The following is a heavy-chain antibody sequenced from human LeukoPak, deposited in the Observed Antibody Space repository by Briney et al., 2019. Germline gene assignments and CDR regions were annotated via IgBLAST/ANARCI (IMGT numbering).Heavy chain of an antibody. CDR2: INHSGST. CDR1: GGSFSGYY. D-gene: IGHD1-26*01. V-gene: IGHV4-34*01. J-gene: IGHJ4*02. Sequence: SETLSLTCAVYGGSFSGYYWSWIRQSPGKGLEWIGEINHSGSTNYNPSLKSRVTISVDTSKNQFSLKLSSVTAADTAVYYCASLNSGSSLRANYWGQGTLVTVSS. CDR3: ASLNSGSSLRANY.